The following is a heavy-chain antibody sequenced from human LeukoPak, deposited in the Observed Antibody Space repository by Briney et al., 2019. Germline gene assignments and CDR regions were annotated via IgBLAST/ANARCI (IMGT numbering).Heavy chain of an antibody. CDR2: IKQDGSDK. Sequence: GGSLRLSCAASGFTFSAYWMSWVRQAPGKGLGWLANIKQDGSDKQYVDSVKGRFAISRDNAKTSVYLQMNSLRAEDTAVYYCVSTTRSSPFDNWGQGTLVTVSS. CDR3: VSTTRSSPFDN. CDR1: GFTFSAYW. D-gene: IGHD1-1*01. V-gene: IGHV3-7*01. J-gene: IGHJ4*02.